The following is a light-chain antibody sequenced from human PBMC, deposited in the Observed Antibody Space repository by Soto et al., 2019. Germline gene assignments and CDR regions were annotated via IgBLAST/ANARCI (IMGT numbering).Light chain of an antibody. Sequence: VLTPSSSDLPVPPLERATLSCRASQIVSNNYLAWYQQKPGQAPRLLIYGASNRATGIPDRFSGSVSGTEFTLTISYVQSVDFGGYYCKQLNIWPPRPFAQGTRLEIK. J-gene: IGKJ5*01. V-gene: IGKV3D-15*01. CDR1: QIVSNN. CDR2: GAS. CDR3: KQLNIWPPRP.